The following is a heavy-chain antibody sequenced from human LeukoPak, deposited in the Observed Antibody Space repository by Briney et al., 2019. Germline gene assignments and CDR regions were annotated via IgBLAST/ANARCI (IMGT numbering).Heavy chain of an antibody. V-gene: IGHV4-39*01. CDR2: IYYSGST. CDR3: ARGLVRSPPGI. J-gene: IGHJ3*02. Sequence: SETLSLTCTVSDGSISSSSYYWGWIRQPPGKGLEWIGGIYYSGSTYYNPSLKSRVTISVDTSKNQFSLKLSSVTAADAAVYYCARGLVRSPPGIWGQGTMVTVSS. CDR1: DGSISSSSYY. D-gene: IGHD4/OR15-4a*01.